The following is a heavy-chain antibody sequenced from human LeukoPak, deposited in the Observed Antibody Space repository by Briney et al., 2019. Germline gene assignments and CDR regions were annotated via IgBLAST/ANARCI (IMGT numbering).Heavy chain of an antibody. CDR1: GFTFSNHG. D-gene: IGHD3-16*02. CDR3: AREIYDYVWGSYRRHPFDY. V-gene: IGHV3-21*01. CDR2: ISPSGDIT. J-gene: IGHJ4*02. Sequence: GGSLRLSCAASGFTFSNHGMNWVRQAPGKGLEWVSGISPSGDITYYADSVKGRFTISRDNAKNSLYLQMNSLRAEDTAVYYCAREIYDYVWGSYRRHPFDYWGQRTKVTLSS.